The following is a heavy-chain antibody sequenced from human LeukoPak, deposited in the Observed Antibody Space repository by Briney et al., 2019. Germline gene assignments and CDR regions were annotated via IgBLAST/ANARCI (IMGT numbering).Heavy chain of an antibody. Sequence: PSETLSLTCTVSGGSISSSSYYWGWIRQPPGKGVEWIGSIYYSGSTYYNPSLKSRVTISVDTSKNQFSLKLSSVTAADTAVYYCAGEHWYGDYWGQGTLVTVSS. CDR2: IYYSGST. CDR1: GGSISSSSYY. CDR3: AGEHWYGDY. V-gene: IGHV4-39*01. J-gene: IGHJ4*02. D-gene: IGHD6-13*01.